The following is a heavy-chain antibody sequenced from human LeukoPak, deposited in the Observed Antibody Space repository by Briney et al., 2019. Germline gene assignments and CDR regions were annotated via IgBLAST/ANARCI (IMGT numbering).Heavy chain of an antibody. Sequence: GGSLRLSCAASGFTFSSYTMNWVRQAPGKGLEWVSSISGSSRHKYFADSVKGRFTISRDNAKNSLYLQMNSLRAEDTAVYYCARTANFAAGYYIDYWGQGTLVTVSS. D-gene: IGHD6-13*01. CDR1: GFTFSSYT. CDR3: ARTANFAAGYYIDY. J-gene: IGHJ4*02. CDR2: ISGSSRHK. V-gene: IGHV3-21*01.